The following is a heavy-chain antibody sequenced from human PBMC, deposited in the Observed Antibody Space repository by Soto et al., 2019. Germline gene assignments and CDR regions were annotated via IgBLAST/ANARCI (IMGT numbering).Heavy chain of an antibody. Sequence: ASVKVSCKASGYTFTSYGISWVRQAPGQRLEWMGWINAGNGNTKYSQKFQGRVTMTTDTSTSTAYMELRSLRSDDTAVYYCASTPLEYYYDSSGYSFGYWGQGTLVTVPS. J-gene: IGHJ4*02. D-gene: IGHD3-22*01. CDR3: ASTPLEYYYDSSGYSFGY. V-gene: IGHV1-18*01. CDR1: GYTFTSYG. CDR2: INAGNGNT.